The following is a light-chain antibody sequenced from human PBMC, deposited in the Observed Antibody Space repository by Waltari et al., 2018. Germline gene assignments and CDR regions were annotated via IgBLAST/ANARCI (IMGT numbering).Light chain of an antibody. CDR1: QRVSSNF. CDR2: GAS. J-gene: IGKJ5*01. V-gene: IGKV3-20*01. CDR3: QQYGSSPPVIT. Sequence: EIVLTQSPGTLSWSPGERATLSCRASQRVSSNFLAWYQQKPGQAPRLLIFGASSRATGIPDRFSGSGSGTDFTLTITRLEPEDFAVYYCQQYGSSPPVITFGQGTRLEIK.